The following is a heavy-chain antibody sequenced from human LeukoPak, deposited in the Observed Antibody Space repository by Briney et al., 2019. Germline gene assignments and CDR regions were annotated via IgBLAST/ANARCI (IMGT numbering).Heavy chain of an antibody. CDR2: ISSSSSYI. V-gene: IGHV3-21*04. Sequence: GGSLRLSCAASGFTFSSYSMNWVRQAPGKGLEWVSSISSSSSYIYYADSVKGRFTISRDNAKNSLYLQMNSLRAEDTAVYYCARDPGDSSGYYYRGSHFDYWGQGTLVTVSS. J-gene: IGHJ4*02. CDR3: ARDPGDSSGYYYRGSHFDY. D-gene: IGHD3-22*01. CDR1: GFTFSSYS.